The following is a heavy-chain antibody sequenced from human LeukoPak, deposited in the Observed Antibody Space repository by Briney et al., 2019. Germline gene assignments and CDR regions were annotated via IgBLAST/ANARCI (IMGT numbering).Heavy chain of an antibody. CDR1: GLTFSNDW. CDR2: IKGDGSDK. D-gene: IGHD1-14*01. CDR3: ARDPETKRGRDGLDY. J-gene: IGHJ4*02. Sequence: PGGSLRLSCAASGLTFSNDWMSWVRQAPGKGLEWMASIKGDGSDKYYVDSVKGRFTISRDNAKNSMYLQMNSLRAEDTAVYYCARDPETKRGRDGLDYWGPGTLVIVYS. V-gene: IGHV3-7*01.